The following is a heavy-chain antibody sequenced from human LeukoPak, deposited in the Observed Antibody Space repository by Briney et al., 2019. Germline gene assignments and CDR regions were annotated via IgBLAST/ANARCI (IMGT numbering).Heavy chain of an antibody. Sequence: ASVKVSCKASGYTFSYGISWVRQAPGQGLEWMGWISAYNGNTNYAQKLQGRVTMTTDTSTSTAYMELRSLRSDDTAVYYCARDLGTDAFDIWGRGTMVTVSS. J-gene: IGHJ3*02. V-gene: IGHV1-18*01. CDR2: ISAYNGNT. CDR3: ARDLGTDAFDI. CDR1: GYTFSYG. D-gene: IGHD1-26*01.